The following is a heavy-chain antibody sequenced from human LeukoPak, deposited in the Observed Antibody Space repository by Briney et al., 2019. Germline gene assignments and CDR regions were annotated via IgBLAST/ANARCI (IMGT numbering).Heavy chain of an antibody. CDR3: ASPSTVTTGLSYYMDV. V-gene: IGHV4-38-2*02. CDR1: GYSISSDYY. Sequence: SETLSLTCTVSGYSISSDYYWACIRQPPGKGLEWIGSIYHSGSRYYNPSLKNRVPISLDKSKNQFSLKLSCVTAADTAVYYCASPSTVTTGLSYYMDVWGKGTTVTVSS. J-gene: IGHJ6*03. CDR2: IYHSGSR. D-gene: IGHD1-1*01.